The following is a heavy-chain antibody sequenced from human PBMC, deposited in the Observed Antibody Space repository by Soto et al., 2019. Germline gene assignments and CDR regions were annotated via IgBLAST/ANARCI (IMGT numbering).Heavy chain of an antibody. D-gene: IGHD5-12*01. V-gene: IGHV2-5*02. CDR3: ARLTRGVYDLDRLWEKFDY. CDR1: GFSLSTHGMG. Sequence: QITVKESGLTLVKPTETLTLTCAFSGFSLSTHGMGVGWIRQPPGKALEWLALIYWDDDKRYSPSLRSRLTIIKDTSKNQVDLTMTNMEPVDTATYYCARLTRGVYDLDRLWEKFDYWGQGTLVTVSS. J-gene: IGHJ4*02. CDR2: IYWDDDK.